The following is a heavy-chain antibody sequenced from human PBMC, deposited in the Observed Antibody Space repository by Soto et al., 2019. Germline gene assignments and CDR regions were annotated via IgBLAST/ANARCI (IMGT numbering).Heavy chain of an antibody. J-gene: IGHJ6*03. CDR3: AARGSRDYYMDV. CDR1: GGSISSGGYY. Sequence: SETLSLTCTVSGGSISSGGYYWSWIRQHPGKGLEWIGYIYYSGSTYYNPSLKSRVTISVDTSKNQFSLKLSSVTAADTAVYYCAARGSRDYYMDVWGKGTTVTVSS. CDR2: IYYSGST. V-gene: IGHV4-31*03. D-gene: IGHD3-10*01.